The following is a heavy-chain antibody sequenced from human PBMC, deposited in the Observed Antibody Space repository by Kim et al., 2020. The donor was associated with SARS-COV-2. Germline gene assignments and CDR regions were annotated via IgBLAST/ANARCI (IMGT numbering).Heavy chain of an antibody. J-gene: IGHJ4*02. CDR3: TSRGVSSTSLDY. D-gene: IGHD2-2*01. Sequence: AYAASVKGRFTISRDDSKNTAYLQMNSLKTEDTAVYYCTSRGVSSTSLDYWGQGTMVTVSS. V-gene: IGHV3-73*01.